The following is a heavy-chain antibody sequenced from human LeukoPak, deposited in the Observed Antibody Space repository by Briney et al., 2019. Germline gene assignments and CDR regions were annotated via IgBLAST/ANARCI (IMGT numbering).Heavy chain of an antibody. CDR3: AREYGDFDY. Sequence: GGSLRLSCAASGFTFSSSAMNWVRQAPGKGLDWVSDISGNGGSTYYADSVKGRFTISRDNSKNTLYLQMNSLRAEDTAVYYCAREYGDFDYWGQGTLVTVSS. CDR2: ISGNGGST. V-gene: IGHV3-23*01. J-gene: IGHJ4*02. CDR1: GFTFSSSA. D-gene: IGHD3-10*01.